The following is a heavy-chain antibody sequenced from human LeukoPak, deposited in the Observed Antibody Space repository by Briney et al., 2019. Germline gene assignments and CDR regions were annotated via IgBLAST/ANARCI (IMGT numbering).Heavy chain of an antibody. J-gene: IGHJ4*02. CDR2: ISSSSSYI. CDR1: GFTLSPYT. D-gene: IGHD4-17*01. V-gene: IGHV3-21*01. Sequence: GGSLRLSCAASGFTLSPYTMNWVRQAPGKGLEWVSSISSSSSYIYYADSVKGRFTISRDNAKNSLYLQMNSLRAEDTAVYYCARDSTVTTLFGYWGQGTLVTVSS. CDR3: ARDSTVTTLFGY.